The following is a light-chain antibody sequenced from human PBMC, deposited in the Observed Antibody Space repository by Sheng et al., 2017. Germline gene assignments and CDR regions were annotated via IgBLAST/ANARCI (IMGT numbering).Light chain of an antibody. Sequence: EIVMTQSPATLSVSPGERATLSCRASQSVSSNLAWYQQKPGQSPRLLIYGASTRAPGIPARFSGSGSGTEFTLSVSSLQSEDFAVYYCHQYSNWPPWTFGQGTKVEFK. CDR1: QSVSSN. J-gene: IGKJ1*01. CDR3: HQYSNWPPWT. V-gene: IGKV3-15*01. CDR2: GAS.